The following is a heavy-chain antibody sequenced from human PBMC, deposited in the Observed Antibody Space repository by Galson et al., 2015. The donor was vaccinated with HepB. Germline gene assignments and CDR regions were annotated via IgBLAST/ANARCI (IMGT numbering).Heavy chain of an antibody. J-gene: IGHJ4*02. CDR2: SSHDEANK. Sequence: SLRLSCAASGFTFSTYPMHWVRQAPGKGLEWVAVSSHDEANKHYADSVKGRFTISRDNSKNSLYLEINSLRAEDTAVYYCARDGFGTIDYWGQGTLVIVSS. CDR1: GFTFSTYP. D-gene: IGHD1-14*01. V-gene: IGHV3-30-3*01. CDR3: ARDGFGTIDY.